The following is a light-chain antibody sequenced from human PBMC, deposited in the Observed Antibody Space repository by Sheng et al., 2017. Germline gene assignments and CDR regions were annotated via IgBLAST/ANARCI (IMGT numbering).Light chain of an antibody. CDR2: GAS. Sequence: DIQMTQSPSSLSASVGDRVTITCRASQTISSYLNWYQQKSGQAPKLLMYGASTLQSGVPARFSGSGSGDTFSVSPSTVCSLKILHLYYCQQTNTAPYTFGQGTKLEIK. CDR1: QTISSY. CDR3: QQTNTAPYT. V-gene: IGKV1-39*01. J-gene: IGKJ2*01.